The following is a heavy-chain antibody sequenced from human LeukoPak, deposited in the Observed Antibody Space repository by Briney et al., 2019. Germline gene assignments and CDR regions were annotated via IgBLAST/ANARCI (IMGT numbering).Heavy chain of an antibody. CDR3: AKDIEGFGEDWAKAFDI. V-gene: IGHV3-9*01. CDR2: ISWNSGSI. D-gene: IGHD3-10*01. J-gene: IGHJ3*02. CDR1: GFTFDDYA. Sequence: AGRSLRLSCAASGFTFDDYAMHWVRQAPGKGLEWVSGISWNSGSIGYADSVKGRFTISRDNAKNSLYLQMNSLRAEDTALYYCAKDIEGFGEDWAKAFDIWGQGTMVTVSS.